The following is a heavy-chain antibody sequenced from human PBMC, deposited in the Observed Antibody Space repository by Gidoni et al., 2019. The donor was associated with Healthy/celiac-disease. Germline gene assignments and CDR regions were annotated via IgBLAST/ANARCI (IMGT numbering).Heavy chain of an antibody. J-gene: IGHJ6*02. CDR1: GFTFSSYA. CDR2: ISGSGGST. V-gene: IGHV3-23*01. CDR3: AKRHQEYQLLVYYYYGMDV. D-gene: IGHD2-2*01. Sequence: EVQLLESGGGLVQPGGSLRLSCAASGFTFSSYAMSWVRQAPGKGLEWVSAISGSGGSTYYADSVKGRFTISRDNSKNTLYLQMNSLRAEDTAVYYCAKRHQEYQLLVYYYYGMDVWGQGTTVTVSS.